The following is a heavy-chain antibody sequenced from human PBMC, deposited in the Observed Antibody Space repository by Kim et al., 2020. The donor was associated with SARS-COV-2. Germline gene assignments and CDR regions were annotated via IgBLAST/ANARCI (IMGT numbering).Heavy chain of an antibody. CDR2: ISAYNGNT. Sequence: ASVKVSCKASGYTFTSYGISWVRQAPGQGLEWMGWISAYNGNTNYAQKLQGRVTMTTDTSTSTAYMELRSLRSDDTAVYYCARDGDCSSTSCYTDYYYYYGMDGWGQWTTVTVSS. J-gene: IGHJ6*02. CDR1: GYTFTSYG. CDR3: ARDGDCSSTSCYTDYYYYYGMDG. D-gene: IGHD2-2*02. V-gene: IGHV1-18*01.